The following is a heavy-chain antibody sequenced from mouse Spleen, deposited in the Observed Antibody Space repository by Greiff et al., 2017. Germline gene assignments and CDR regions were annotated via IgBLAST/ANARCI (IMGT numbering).Heavy chain of an antibody. CDR1: GYTFTSYG. V-gene: IGHV1-81*01. D-gene: IGHD2-3*01. J-gene: IGHJ2*01. CDR3: AREDYDGPYYFDY. Sequence: VKLQESGAELARPGASVKLSCKASGYTFTSYGISWVKQRTGQGLEWIGEIYPRSGNTYYNEKFKGKATLTADKSSSTAYMELRSLTSEDSAVYFCAREDYDGPYYFDYWGQGTTLTVSS. CDR2: IYPRSGNT.